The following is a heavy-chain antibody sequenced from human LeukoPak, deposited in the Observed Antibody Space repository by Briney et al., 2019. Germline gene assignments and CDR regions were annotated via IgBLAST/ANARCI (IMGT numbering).Heavy chain of an antibody. CDR1: GFTFSSYL. CDR2: IKQDGSEK. Sequence: GGSLRLSCAASGFTFSSYLMSWVRQAPGKGLEWVANIKQDGSEKYYVDSVKGRFTISRDNAKNSLYLQMNSLRAEDTAVYYCAKSRGSGTGSYFDYWGQGTLVTVSS. CDR3: AKSRGSGTGSYFDY. D-gene: IGHD2-15*01. V-gene: IGHV3-7*03. J-gene: IGHJ4*02.